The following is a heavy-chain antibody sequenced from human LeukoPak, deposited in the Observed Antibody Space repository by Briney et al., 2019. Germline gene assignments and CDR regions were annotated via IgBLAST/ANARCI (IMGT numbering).Heavy chain of an antibody. CDR1: GFTFSDFP. CDR3: VTYRQIQVPFEF. V-gene: IGHV3-23*01. CDR2: IFPSSDEI. D-gene: IGHD5-18*01. J-gene: IGHJ4*02. Sequence: GGSLRLSCAASGFTFSDFPMIWVRQAPGKGLEWVSSIFPSSDEIHYADSVKGRFTISRDNSRSTLSLQMDSLRAEDTATYYCVTYRQIQVPFEFWGQGTLVTVSS.